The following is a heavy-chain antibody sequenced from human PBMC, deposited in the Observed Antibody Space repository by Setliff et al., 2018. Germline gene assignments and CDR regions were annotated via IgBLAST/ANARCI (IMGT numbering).Heavy chain of an antibody. CDR2: IYHSGSA. CDR3: AREPSPSDALDI. V-gene: IGHV4-4*02. Sequence: SETLSLTCAVSGGSISSSNWWSWVRQPPGKGLEWIGEIYHSGSATYNPSLKGRVTISLDRSENEFSLNLTSVTAADTAVYFCAREPSPSDALDIWGQGTMVTVSS. CDR1: GGSISSSNW. J-gene: IGHJ3*02.